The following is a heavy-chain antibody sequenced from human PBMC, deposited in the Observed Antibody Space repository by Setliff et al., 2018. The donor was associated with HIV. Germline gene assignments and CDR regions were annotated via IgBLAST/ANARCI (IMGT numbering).Heavy chain of an antibody. Sequence: KVSCKASGYTFATYAVLWVRQAPGQRLESMGWINPGNGNTRYSQKFQGRVTISMNASATTLYMELSSLRSEDTAVYYCARGRGNDYGDYSYYYYMDVWGKGTTVTVSS. CDR3: ARGRGNDYGDYSYYYYMDV. V-gene: IGHV1-3*01. CDR1: GYTFATYA. J-gene: IGHJ6*03. D-gene: IGHD4-17*01. CDR2: INPGNGNT.